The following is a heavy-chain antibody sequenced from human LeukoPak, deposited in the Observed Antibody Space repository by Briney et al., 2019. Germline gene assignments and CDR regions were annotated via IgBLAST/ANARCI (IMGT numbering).Heavy chain of an antibody. CDR3: ARDGSGLAVRGWFDF. CDR2: IWYDGSYE. CDR1: GFTFNKYG. Sequence: GGSLRLSCVASGFTFNKYGVHWVRQAPGKGREGVAVIWYDGSYEYYADSVKGRLAISRDNDKNTVNLQMNSLRVEDTAVYYCARDGSGLAVRGWFDFWGQGTLVTVSS. D-gene: IGHD3-3*01. J-gene: IGHJ5*01. V-gene: IGHV3-33*01.